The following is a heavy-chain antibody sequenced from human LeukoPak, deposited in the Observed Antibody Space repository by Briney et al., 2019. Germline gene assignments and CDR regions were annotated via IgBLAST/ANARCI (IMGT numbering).Heavy chain of an antibody. Sequence: GGSLRLSCAASGFTVSSNYMSWVRQAPGKGLEWVSVIYSGGSTYYADSVKGRFTISRHNSKNTLYLQMNSLRAEDTAVYYCARVEGDCSSTSCLSQYYFDYWGQGTLVTVSS. CDR1: GFTVSSNY. J-gene: IGHJ4*02. CDR3: ARVEGDCSSTSCLSQYYFDY. D-gene: IGHD2-2*01. CDR2: IYSGGST. V-gene: IGHV3-53*04.